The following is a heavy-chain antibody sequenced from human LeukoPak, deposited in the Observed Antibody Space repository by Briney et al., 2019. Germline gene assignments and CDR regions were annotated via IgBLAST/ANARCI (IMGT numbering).Heavy chain of an antibody. Sequence: SETLSLTCTVSGGSISSYYWSWIRQPPGKGLEWIGYIYYSGSTNYNPPLKSRVTISVDTSKNQFSLKLSSVTAADTAVYYCARESPYCTNGVCSPTGYFDLWGRGTLVTVSS. V-gene: IGHV4-59*08. D-gene: IGHD2-8*01. CDR3: ARESPYCTNGVCSPTGYFDL. CDR1: GGSISSYY. CDR2: IYYSGST. J-gene: IGHJ2*01.